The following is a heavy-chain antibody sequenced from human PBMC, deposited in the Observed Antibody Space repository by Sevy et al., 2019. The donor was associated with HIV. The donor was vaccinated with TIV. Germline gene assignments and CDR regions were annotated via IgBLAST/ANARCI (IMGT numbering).Heavy chain of an antibody. CDR1: GFTFRNFA. Sequence: GGSLRLSCAASGFTFRNFAMSWVRQAPGKGLEWVSTISGTGAHTYYADSVKGRFTISRDNSKNTLDLQLNSLRAEDTAIYFCAKDPIAASGPATFDVWGQGTMVTVSS. V-gene: IGHV3-23*01. CDR3: AKDPIAASGPATFDV. J-gene: IGHJ3*01. D-gene: IGHD6-25*01. CDR2: ISGTGAHT.